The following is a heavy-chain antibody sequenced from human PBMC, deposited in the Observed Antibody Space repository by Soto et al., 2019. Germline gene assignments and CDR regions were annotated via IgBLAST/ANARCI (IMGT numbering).Heavy chain of an antibody. V-gene: IGHV3-23*01. D-gene: IGHD1-20*01. CDR3: GKDDIVPNVYLKTDF. CDR1: GFTFSSSV. Sequence: EVQVLESGGGLVPPGGSLRLSCAASGFTFSSSVMTWVRQAPGKGLEWVSTITSSGGSTYYADSVRGRFTISRDNSKSTLFLQMDSLRAEDTAVYFFGKDDIVPNVYLKTDFWGQGTLVTVSS. J-gene: IGHJ4*02. CDR2: ITSSGGST.